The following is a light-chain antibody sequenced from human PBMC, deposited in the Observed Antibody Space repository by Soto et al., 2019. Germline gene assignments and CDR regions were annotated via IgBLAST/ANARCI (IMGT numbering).Light chain of an antibody. J-gene: IGLJ1*01. V-gene: IGLV2-14*03. CDR1: SSDVGAYNF. CDR3: SSYTSSSTHV. Sequence: QSVLTQPASVSGSPGQSITISCTGTSSDVGAYNFVSWYQQHPGKVPKLMIFDVSSRPSGVSDRCSGSKSGNTASLTISGLQAEDEGDYYCSSYTSSSTHVFGSGTKVTVL. CDR2: DVS.